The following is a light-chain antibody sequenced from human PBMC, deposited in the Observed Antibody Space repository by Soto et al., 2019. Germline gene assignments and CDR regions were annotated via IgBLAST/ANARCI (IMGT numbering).Light chain of an antibody. CDR3: HQYGSLPHT. V-gene: IGKV3-20*01. Sequence: EIVLTQSPGTLSLSPGERATLSCRASQSVSGNQLAWYQQKPGQGPRLLIYAASSRATDIPDRFSGSASGTDFTFIISRLEPEDFGMYYCHQYGSLPHTFCQGTKVESK. CDR2: AAS. CDR1: QSVSGNQ. J-gene: IGKJ2*01.